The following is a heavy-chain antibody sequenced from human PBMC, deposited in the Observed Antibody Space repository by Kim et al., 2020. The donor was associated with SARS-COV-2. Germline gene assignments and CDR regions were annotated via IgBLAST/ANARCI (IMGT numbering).Heavy chain of an antibody. J-gene: IGHJ6*03. CDR3: ASVYY. Sequence: ASVKVSCKASGCTFSNYAIHWVRQAPGQRLEWMGWISAVRSSTHYSLKFQGTQSSQTFQARVTINMDTSASTSYVTLTSLASEDVAVNSCASVYY. CDR1: GCTFSNYA. V-gene: IGHV1-3*03. CDR2: ISAVRSST.